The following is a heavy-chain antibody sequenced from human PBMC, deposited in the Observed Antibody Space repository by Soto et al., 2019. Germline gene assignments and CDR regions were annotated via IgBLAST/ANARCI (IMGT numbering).Heavy chain of an antibody. J-gene: IGHJ6*02. CDR1: GFRFSEKW. Sequence: GGSLRLSCATSGFRFSEKWMTWVRQAPGRGLEWVAHINQGGSEKFYVDYVKGRFTISRDNAKNSLSLQMNSLIDEDTAVYYCARGHYGLEVWGQGTTVTVSS. CDR3: ARGHYGLEV. CDR2: INQGGSEK. V-gene: IGHV3-7*03.